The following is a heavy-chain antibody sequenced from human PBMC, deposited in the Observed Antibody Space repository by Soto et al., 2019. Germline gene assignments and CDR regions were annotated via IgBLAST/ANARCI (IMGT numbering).Heavy chain of an antibody. Sequence: EVQLVESGGGLVQPGGSLRLSCAASGFTFDEYAIHWVRRVPGKGLEWVSGISWNGGTTGYADSVKGRFTISRDNAQNSLYLQMSSLRVEDTAFYYCAKNLISKNAPGVKDWFESWGQGPLVTVSS. D-gene: IGHD2-8*01. CDR2: ISWNGGTT. J-gene: IGHJ5*01. V-gene: IGHV3-9*01. CDR1: GFTFDEYA. CDR3: AKNLISKNAPGVKDWFES.